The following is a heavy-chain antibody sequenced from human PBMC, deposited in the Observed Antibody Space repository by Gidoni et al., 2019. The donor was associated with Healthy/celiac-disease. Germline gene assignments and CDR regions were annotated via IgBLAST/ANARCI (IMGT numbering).Heavy chain of an antibody. CDR3: ARVSYDILTGKTYFDY. CDR1: GGSISSGSYY. CDR2: IYTSGST. D-gene: IGHD3-9*01. V-gene: IGHV4-61*02. J-gene: IGHJ4*02. Sequence: QVQLQESGPGLVKPSQTLSLTCTVSGGSISSGSYYWSWIRQPAGKGLEWIGRIYTSGSTNYNPSLKSRVTISVDTSKNQFSLKLSSVTAADTAVYYCARVSYDILTGKTYFDYWGQGTLVTVSS.